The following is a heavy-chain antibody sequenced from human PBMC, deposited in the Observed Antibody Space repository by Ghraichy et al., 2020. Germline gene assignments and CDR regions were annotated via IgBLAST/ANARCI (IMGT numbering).Heavy chain of an antibody. CDR1: GFTFSSYT. CDR3: ARARWGYSNSPRAFDY. V-gene: IGHV3-21*01. J-gene: IGHJ4*02. Sequence: ETLSLTCAASGFTFSSYTMSWVRQAPGKGLEWVSSISHSNNYIYQPDSLKGRFTISRDNAKNSLFLQINSLRAEDTAVYYCARARWGYSNSPRAFDYWGQETLVTGSS. CDR2: ISHSNNYI. D-gene: IGHD6-6*01.